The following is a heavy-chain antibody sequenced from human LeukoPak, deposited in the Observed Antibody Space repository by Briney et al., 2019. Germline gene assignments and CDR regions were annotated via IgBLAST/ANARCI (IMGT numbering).Heavy chain of an antibody. CDR3: ARDHRAISFEAGNWFDP. CDR1: GDTFTDYG. J-gene: IGHJ5*02. V-gene: IGHV1-18*01. D-gene: IGHD3-3*02. CDR2: ISAYNGNT. Sequence: ASVKVSCKASGDTFTDYGISWVRQAPGQGLEWMGWISAYNGNTNYAQKLQGRVTMTTDTSTSTAYMELRSLRSDDTAVYYCARDHRAISFEAGNWFDPWGQGTLVTVSS.